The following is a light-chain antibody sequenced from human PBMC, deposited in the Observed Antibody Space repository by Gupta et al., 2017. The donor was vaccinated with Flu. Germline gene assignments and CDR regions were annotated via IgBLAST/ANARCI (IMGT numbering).Light chain of an antibody. CDR1: QSVSSSY. V-gene: IGKV3-20*01. CDR2: GAS. Sequence: EIVFAQSAGTLSLSPGERATLSCRPSQSVSSSYLAWYQQKPGQAPRLLIYGASSRATGIPDRSSGSGSGTDFTLTISRLEPEDFAVYYCQQYGRSTITFGGGTKVEIK. J-gene: IGKJ4*01. CDR3: QQYGRSTIT.